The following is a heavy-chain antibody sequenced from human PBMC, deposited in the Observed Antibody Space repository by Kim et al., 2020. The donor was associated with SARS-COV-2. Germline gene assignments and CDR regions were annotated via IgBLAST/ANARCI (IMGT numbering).Heavy chain of an antibody. CDR3: ARHCIRFLEWLDWFDP. V-gene: IGHV4-39*01. D-gene: IGHD3-3*01. J-gene: IGHJ5*02. Sequence: IKGRVTISVDTSKNQFSLKLSSVTAADTAVYYCARHCIRFLEWLDWFDPWGQGTLVTVSS.